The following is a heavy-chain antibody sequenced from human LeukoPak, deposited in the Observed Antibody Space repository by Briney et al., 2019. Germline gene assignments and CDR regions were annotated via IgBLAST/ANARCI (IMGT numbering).Heavy chain of an antibody. J-gene: IGHJ3*02. CDR3: ARTLGYCSSTSCYGGAFDI. CDR2: IYYSGST. V-gene: IGHV4-28*06. Sequence: PSETLSLACAVSGYSLSSSNWWGWTRQPPGKGLEGIGYIYYSGSTNHNPSLKRRVTMSVDTSKNHFSLKLSSVTALDTAVYYCARTLGYCSSTSCYGGAFDIWGQGTMVTVSS. CDR1: GYSLSSSNW. D-gene: IGHD2-2*01.